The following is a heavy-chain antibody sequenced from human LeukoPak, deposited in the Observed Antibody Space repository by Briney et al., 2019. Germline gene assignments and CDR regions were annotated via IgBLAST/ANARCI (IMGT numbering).Heavy chain of an antibody. V-gene: IGHV6-1*01. D-gene: IGHD6-19*01. CDR3: ARDSEAYSSGWYVDY. Sequence: SQTLSLTCVISGDSVSSNSAAWNWIRQSPSRGLEWLGSTYYRSKWYNDYAICVRSRITINPDTSKNQISLQLNSVTPEDTAVYYCARDSEAYSSGWYVDYWGQGTLVTVSS. CDR1: GDSVSSNSAA. J-gene: IGHJ4*02. CDR2: TYYRSKWYN.